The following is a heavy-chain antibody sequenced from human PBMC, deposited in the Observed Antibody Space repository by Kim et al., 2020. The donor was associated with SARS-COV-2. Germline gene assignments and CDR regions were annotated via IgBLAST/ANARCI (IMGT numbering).Heavy chain of an antibody. J-gene: IGHJ6*02. CDR3: ARDIASYSSGWIYYYYGMGV. CDR1: GFTFSSYG. CDR2: ISYDGSNK. V-gene: IGHV3-30*04. D-gene: IGHD6-19*01. Sequence: GGSLRLSCAASGFTFSSYGMHWVRQAPGKGLEWVAVISYDGSNKNYVDSVKGRFTISRDNSKNTLYLQMNSLRAEDTAVYYCARDIASYSSGWIYYYYGMGVWGQGPTVTFSS.